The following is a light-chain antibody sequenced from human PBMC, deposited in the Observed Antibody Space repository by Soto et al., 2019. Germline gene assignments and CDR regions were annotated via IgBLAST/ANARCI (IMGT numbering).Light chain of an antibody. J-gene: IGLJ2*01. V-gene: IGLV2-14*01. CDR2: EVS. CDR3: SSYTSINTVV. Sequence: QSALTQPASVSGSPGQSITISCTGTSSDVGGYNYVSWYQQHPGKAPKLMIFEVSNRPSGVSNRISGSKSANTASLTIAGLQAEDAADYYYSSYTSINTVVFGGGTKLTVL. CDR1: SSDVGGYNY.